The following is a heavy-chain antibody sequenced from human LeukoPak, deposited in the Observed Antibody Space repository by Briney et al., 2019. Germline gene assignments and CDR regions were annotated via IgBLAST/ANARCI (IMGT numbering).Heavy chain of an antibody. D-gene: IGHD3-10*02. J-gene: IGHJ6*04. Sequence: GGSLRLSCAVSGFTVSGNYMNWVRQAPGKGLEWVSYISSSGSTIYYADSVKGRFTISRDNAKNSLYLQMNSLRAEDTAVYYCAELGITMIGGVWGKGTMVTISS. CDR3: AELGITMIGGV. V-gene: IGHV3-11*04. CDR1: GFTVSGNY. CDR2: ISSSGSTI.